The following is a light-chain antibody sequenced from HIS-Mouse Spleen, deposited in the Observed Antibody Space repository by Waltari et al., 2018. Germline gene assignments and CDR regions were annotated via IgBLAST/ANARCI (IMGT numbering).Light chain of an antibody. V-gene: IGKV1-33*01. J-gene: IGKJ3*01. Sequence: DIQMTQSPSSLSASVGDRVTITCQASQDISNYLKWYQQKPGKAPKLLSYDASTLETGVPSRFSGSGSGTDFTFTISSLQPEDIATYYCQQYDNLPAFGPGTKVDIK. CDR2: DAS. CDR1: QDISNY. CDR3: QQYDNLPA.